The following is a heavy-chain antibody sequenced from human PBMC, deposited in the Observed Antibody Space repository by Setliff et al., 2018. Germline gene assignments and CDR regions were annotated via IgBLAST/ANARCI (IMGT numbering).Heavy chain of an antibody. J-gene: IGHJ4*02. CDR1: GFTFNNYA. Sequence: SLRLSCAASGFTFNNYAMNWVRQAPGKGLEWVSAISGSGGRTYYADSVRGRFTISRDNAQKTLYLHMNNLRADDTAVYYCAKGHLSVAHCGADCYPFDSWGQGTLVTVSS. V-gene: IGHV3-23*01. CDR3: AKGHLSVAHCGADCYPFDS. CDR2: ISGSGGRT. D-gene: IGHD2-21*02.